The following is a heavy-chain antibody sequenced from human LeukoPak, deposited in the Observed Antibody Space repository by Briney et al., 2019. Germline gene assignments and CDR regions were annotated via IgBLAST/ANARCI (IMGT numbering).Heavy chain of an antibody. Sequence: GGSLRLSCAASGFDFSIYRMNWVRQAPGKGLEWVSYIHLSGTPTHYAEPVKGRFSISRDNVKNSLYLQMDNLRAEDTAVYYCARDRGYTRTNSGGYPVFDLWGQGTLVTVSS. CDR3: ARDRGYTRTNSGGYPVFDL. J-gene: IGHJ4*02. CDR1: GFDFSIYR. CDR2: IHLSGTPT. V-gene: IGHV3-48*04. D-gene: IGHD3-22*01.